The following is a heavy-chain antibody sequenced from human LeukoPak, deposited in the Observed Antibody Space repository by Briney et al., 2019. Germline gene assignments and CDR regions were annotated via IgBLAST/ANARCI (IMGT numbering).Heavy chain of an antibody. CDR1: GGSFSGYY. D-gene: IGHD6-19*01. J-gene: IGHJ4*02. Sequence: SETLSLTCAVYGGSFSGYYWSWIRQPPEKGLEWIGEIKHSGSTYYNPSLKSRVTMSVDTSKNQFSLKLNSVTAADTAVYYCARRGWYRNYYFDYWGQGTLVTVSS. CDR2: IKHSGST. V-gene: IGHV4-34*01. CDR3: ARRGWYRNYYFDY.